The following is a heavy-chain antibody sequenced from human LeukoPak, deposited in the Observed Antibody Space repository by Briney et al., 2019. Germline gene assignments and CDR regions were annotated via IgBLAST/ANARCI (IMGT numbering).Heavy chain of an antibody. CDR1: GFTFSSYS. CDR3: ARGGVFFDY. J-gene: IGHJ4*02. D-gene: IGHD2-8*02. V-gene: IGHV3-48*01. CDR2: ISSSSSTI. Sequence: PGGSLRLSCAASGFTFSSYSMNWVRQAPGKGLEWVSYISSSSSTIYYAASVRGRFTISRDNAKNSLYRQMKSLRAEERAVYYCARGGVFFDYWGQGTLVTVSS.